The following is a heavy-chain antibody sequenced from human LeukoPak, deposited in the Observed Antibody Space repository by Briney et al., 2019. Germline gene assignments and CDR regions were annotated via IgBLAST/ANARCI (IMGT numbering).Heavy chain of an antibody. V-gene: IGHV1-2*02. CDR3: ARSRVTGGQVDPHFDG. Sequence: ASVKVSCKTSGYTFAGYYMHWVRQAPGQGLEWMGWINPNSGGTVYEQRFLGRVTMTRDTSISTGYMELRSLRSDDTAVYFCARSRVTGGQVDPHFDGWVQGTLVTVSS. CDR2: INPNSGGT. CDR1: GYTFAGYY. D-gene: IGHD1-20*01. J-gene: IGHJ4*02.